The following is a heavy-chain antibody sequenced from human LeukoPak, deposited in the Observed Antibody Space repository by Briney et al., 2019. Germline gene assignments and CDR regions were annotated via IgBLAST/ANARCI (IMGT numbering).Heavy chain of an antibody. J-gene: IGHJ4*02. D-gene: IGHD3-22*01. V-gene: IGHV4-59*08. CDR3: ARGSGYLGVDS. CDR1: GGSISRYY. CDR2: VYDSGTT. Sequence: SETLSLTCTVSGGSISRYYWSWIRQPPGKGLEWFGYVYDSGTTNYNPSLKSRVTISVDTSKNQFSLKLTSVTAADTALYYCARGSGYLGVDSWGQGILVTVSS.